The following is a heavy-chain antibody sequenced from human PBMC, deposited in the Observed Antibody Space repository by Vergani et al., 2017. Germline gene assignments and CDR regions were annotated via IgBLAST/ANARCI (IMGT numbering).Heavy chain of an antibody. V-gene: IGHV1-2*02. Sequence: QVQLVQSGAEVKKPGASVKVSCKASGYTFTDYYMHWVRQAPGQGLEWLGWINPNSGGTNYAQKFQGRVTMTRDTSISTAYMELSRLRSDDTAVYYCARDVYVGVYPYYFDYWGQGTLVTVSS. CDR3: ARDVYVGVYPYYFDY. CDR2: INPNSGGT. CDR1: GYTFTDYY. J-gene: IGHJ4*02. D-gene: IGHD5/OR15-5a*01.